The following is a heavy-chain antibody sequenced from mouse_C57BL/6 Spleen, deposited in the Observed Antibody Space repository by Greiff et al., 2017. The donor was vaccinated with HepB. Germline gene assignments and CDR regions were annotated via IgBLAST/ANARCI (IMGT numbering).Heavy chain of an antibody. V-gene: IGHV1-9*01. CDR1: GYTFTGYW. CDR2: ILPGSGST. D-gene: IGHD3-2*02. J-gene: IGHJ3*01. CDR3: ARGELRLRRGPFAY. Sequence: QVQLKQSGAELMKPGASVKLSCKATGYTFTGYWIEWVKQRPGHGLEWIGEILPGSGSTNYNEKFKGKATFTADTSSNTAYMQLSSLTTEDSAIYYCARGELRLRRGPFAYWGQGTLVTVSA.